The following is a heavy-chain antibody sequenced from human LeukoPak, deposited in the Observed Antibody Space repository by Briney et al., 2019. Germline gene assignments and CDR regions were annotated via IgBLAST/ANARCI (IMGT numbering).Heavy chain of an antibody. V-gene: IGHV4-34*01. J-gene: IGHJ4*02. Sequence: ASETLSLTCAVYGVSFTGYYWSWIRQSPGKGLEWIGEIDHNGGTTYNTSLKSRVTMSIDKSKNQFSLKLSSVTAADTAVYYCARRRYFYDSSGYSRRFIDYWGQGTLVAVSS. CDR1: GVSFTGYY. D-gene: IGHD3-22*01. CDR2: IDHNGGT. CDR3: ARRRYFYDSSGYSRRFIDY.